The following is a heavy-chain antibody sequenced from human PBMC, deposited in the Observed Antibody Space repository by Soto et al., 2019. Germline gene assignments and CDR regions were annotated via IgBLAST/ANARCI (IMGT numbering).Heavy chain of an antibody. Sequence: PGESLKISCKGSGYSFTSYWTGWVRQMPGKGLEWMGIIYPGDSDTRYSPSFQGQVTISADKSISTAYLQWSSLKASDTAMYYCARRAYCGGDCYYYFDYWGQGTLVTVSS. CDR2: IYPGDSDT. V-gene: IGHV5-51*01. CDR3: ARRAYCGGDCYYYFDY. J-gene: IGHJ4*02. D-gene: IGHD2-21*02. CDR1: GYSFTSYW.